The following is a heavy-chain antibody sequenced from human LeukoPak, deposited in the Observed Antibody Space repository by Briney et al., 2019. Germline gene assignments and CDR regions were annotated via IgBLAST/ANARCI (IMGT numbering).Heavy chain of an antibody. CDR3: ARASVVGATNYFDY. CDR2: INHSGST. D-gene: IGHD1-26*01. J-gene: IGHJ4*02. Sequence: SETLSLTCAVYGGSFSGYYWSWIRQPPGKGLEWIGEINHSGSTNYNPSLKSRVTISVDTSKNQFSLKLSSVTAADTAVYYCARASVVGATNYFDYWGQGTLVTVSS. CDR1: GGSFSGYY. V-gene: IGHV4-34*01.